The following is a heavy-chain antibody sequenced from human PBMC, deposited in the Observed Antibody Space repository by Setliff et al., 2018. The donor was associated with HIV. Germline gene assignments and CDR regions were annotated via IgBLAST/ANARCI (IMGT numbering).Heavy chain of an antibody. CDR2: ISYDGGDK. D-gene: IGHD6-13*01. V-gene: IGHV3-30*04. CDR1: GFTFSNYA. J-gene: IGHJ4*02. CDR3: ATLSSNWHLDY. Sequence: GGSLSLSCAASGFTFSNYAMHWVSQAPVRGLEWVAVISYDGGDKYYTDSVKGRFTISRDNSKNTVYLQMNRLRAEDTAVYYCATLSSNWHLDYWGQGTLVTVSS.